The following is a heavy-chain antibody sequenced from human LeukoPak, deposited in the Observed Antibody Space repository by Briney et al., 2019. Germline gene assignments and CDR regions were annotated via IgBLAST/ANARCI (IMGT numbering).Heavy chain of an antibody. Sequence: PSETLSLTCTVSGGSISSYYWSWIRQPAGKGLEWIWRIYTSGSTNYNPSLKSRVTMSVDTSKNQFSLKLSSVTAADTAVYYCARDVSSYYYDSSGYYSWFDPWGQGTLVAVSS. J-gene: IGHJ5*02. D-gene: IGHD3-22*01. CDR1: GGSISSYY. CDR3: ARDVSSYYYDSSGYYSWFDP. V-gene: IGHV4-4*07. CDR2: IYTSGST.